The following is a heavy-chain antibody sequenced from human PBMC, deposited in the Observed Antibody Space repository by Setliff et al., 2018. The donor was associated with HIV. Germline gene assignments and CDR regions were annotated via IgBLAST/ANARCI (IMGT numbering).Heavy chain of an antibody. V-gene: IGHV1-18*01. CDR3: ARWSCGRAICYDSPYNWFDP. CDR2: ISPYNGHT. D-gene: IGHD2-2*01. CDR1: GYTFTSYG. Sequence: ASVKVSCKASGYTFTSYGIGWVRQAPGQGLEWMGWISPYNGHTNYAQKLQGRVTMTTDTSTSTTYMELTSLRSDDTAVYYCARWSCGRAICYDSPYNWFDPWGQGTLVTVSS. J-gene: IGHJ5*02.